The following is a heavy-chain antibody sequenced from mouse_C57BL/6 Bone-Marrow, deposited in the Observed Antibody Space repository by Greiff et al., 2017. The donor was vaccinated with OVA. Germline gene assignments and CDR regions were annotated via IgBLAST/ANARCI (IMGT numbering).Heavy chain of an antibody. Sequence: VQLKQSGAELVRPGASVKLSCTASGFNIKDDYMHWVKQRPEQGLEWIGWIDPENGDTEYASKFQGKATITADTSSNTAYLQLSSLTSEDTAVYYCTTRGRYYFDYWGQGTTLTVSS. CDR2: IDPENGDT. CDR3: TTRGRYYFDY. V-gene: IGHV14-4*01. CDR1: GFNIKDDY. J-gene: IGHJ2*01.